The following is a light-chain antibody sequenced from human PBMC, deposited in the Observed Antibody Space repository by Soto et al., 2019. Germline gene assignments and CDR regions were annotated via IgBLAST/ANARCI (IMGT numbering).Light chain of an antibody. CDR2: SAS. Sequence: DIQMTQSPSSLSASVGDRVTITCRASQDIGYFLTWYQQRPGKVPKLIIYSASSSFSAAPSRFSGSGSGTDFTLTIFNLQPDDVATYYCQKYDSAPFTFGPGTRVEIK. CDR3: QKYDSAPFT. CDR1: QDIGYF. J-gene: IGKJ3*01. V-gene: IGKV1-27*01.